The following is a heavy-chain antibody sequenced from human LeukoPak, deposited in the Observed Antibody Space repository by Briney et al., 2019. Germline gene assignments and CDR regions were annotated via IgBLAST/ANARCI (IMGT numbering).Heavy chain of an antibody. D-gene: IGHD3-22*01. V-gene: IGHV3-7*01. Sequence: AGGSLRLSCAASGFTFSSYWMSWVRQAPGKGLEWVANIKQDGSEKYYVDSVKGRFTISRDNAKNSLYLQMNSLRAEDTAVYYCAREGGYYEYYFDYWGQGTLVTVSS. J-gene: IGHJ4*02. CDR1: GFTFSSYW. CDR2: IKQDGSEK. CDR3: AREGGYYEYYFDY.